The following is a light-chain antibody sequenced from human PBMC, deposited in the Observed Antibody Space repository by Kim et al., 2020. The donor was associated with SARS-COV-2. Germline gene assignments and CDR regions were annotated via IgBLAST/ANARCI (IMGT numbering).Light chain of an antibody. CDR3: QQSYNIPQLT. V-gene: IGKV1-39*01. Sequence: ASVGDRVTITCRASQSISSYLNWYQQKPGKAPKLLIYTASSLQSGVPSRFSGSGFGTDFTLTLSSLQPEDFATYYCQQSYNIPQLTFGGGTKVEI. CDR1: QSISSY. J-gene: IGKJ4*01. CDR2: TAS.